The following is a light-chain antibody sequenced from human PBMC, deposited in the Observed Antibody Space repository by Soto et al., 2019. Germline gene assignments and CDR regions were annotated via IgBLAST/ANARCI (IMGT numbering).Light chain of an antibody. V-gene: IGKV3-15*01. CDR3: QQYNNWPPYT. CDR1: QSVSSN. CDR2: GAS. J-gene: IGKJ2*01. Sequence: EIVMTQSPATLSVSRGQRATLSCRASQSVSSNLAWYQQKPGQAPRLLIYGASTRATGIPVRFSGSGSGTEFFLTISSLQSEDFAVYYCQQYNNWPPYTFGQGTKLEIK.